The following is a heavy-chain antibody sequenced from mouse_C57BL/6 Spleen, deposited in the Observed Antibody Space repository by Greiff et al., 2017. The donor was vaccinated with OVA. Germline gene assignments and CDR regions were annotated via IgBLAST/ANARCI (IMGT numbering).Heavy chain of an antibody. CDR3: ARGGYHFYAMDY. D-gene: IGHD2-2*01. J-gene: IGHJ4*01. V-gene: IGHV1-82*01. CDR2: IYPGDGDT. CDR1: GYAFSSSW. Sequence: VMLVESGPELVKPGASVKISCKASGYAFSSSWMNWVKQRPGKGLEWIGRIYPGDGDTNYNGKFKGKATLTADKSSSKAYMQLSSLTSEDSAVYFCARGGYHFYAMDYWGQGTSVTVSS.